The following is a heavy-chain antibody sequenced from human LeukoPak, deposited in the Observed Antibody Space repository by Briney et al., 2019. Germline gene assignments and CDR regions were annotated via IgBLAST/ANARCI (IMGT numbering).Heavy chain of an antibody. D-gene: IGHD3-9*01. J-gene: IGHJ5*02. V-gene: IGHV4-59*01. CDR2: IYYSGST. CDR3: ARLTGYSSESWFDP. Sequence: PSETLSLTCTVSGGSISSYYWSWIRQPPGKGLEWIGYIYYSGSTNYRPSLKSRVTISVDTSKNQFSLKLRSVTAADTAVYYCARLTGYSSESWFDPWGQGTLVTVSS. CDR1: GGSISSYY.